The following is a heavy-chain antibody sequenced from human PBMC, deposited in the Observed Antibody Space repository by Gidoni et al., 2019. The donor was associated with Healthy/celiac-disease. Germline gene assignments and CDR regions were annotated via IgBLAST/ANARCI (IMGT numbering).Heavy chain of an antibody. J-gene: IGHJ6*02. CDR1: GFTFSSYS. CDR2: ISSSSSYI. CDR3: ARGGGGYASYADGMDV. V-gene: IGHV3-21*01. Sequence: EVQLVESGGGLVKPGGSLRLSCAASGFTFSSYSMNWVRQAPGKGLEWVSSISSSSSYIYYADSVKGRFTISRDNAKNSLYLQMNSLRAEDTAVYYCARGGGGYASYADGMDVWGQGTTVTVSS. D-gene: IGHD5-12*01.